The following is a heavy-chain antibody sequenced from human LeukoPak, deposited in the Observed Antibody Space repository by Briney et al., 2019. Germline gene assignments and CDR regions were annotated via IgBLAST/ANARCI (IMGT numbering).Heavy chain of an antibody. Sequence: GASVKVSCTASGYTFTSYYMHWVRQAPGQGLEWMGIINPSGGSTSYAQKFQGRVTMTRDTSTSTVYMELSSLRSEDTAVYYCARAETTVVTLGWFDPWGQGTLVTVSS. V-gene: IGHV1-46*01. J-gene: IGHJ5*02. CDR1: GYTFTSYY. CDR2: INPSGGST. CDR3: ARAETTVVTLGWFDP. D-gene: IGHD4-23*01.